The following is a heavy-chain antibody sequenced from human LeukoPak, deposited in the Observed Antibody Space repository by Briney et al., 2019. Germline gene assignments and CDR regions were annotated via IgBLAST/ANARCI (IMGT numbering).Heavy chain of an antibody. D-gene: IGHD1-1*01. CDR2: ISSSSSYI. J-gene: IGHJ3*02. CDR3: ARGNGPGAFDI. V-gene: IGHV3-21*01. CDR1: GFTFSGYS. Sequence: GGSLRLSCTASGFTFSGYSMNWVRQAPGKGLEWVSSISSSSSYIYYADSVKGRFTISRDNAKNSLYLQMNSLRAEDTAVYCCARGNGPGAFDIWGQGTMVTVSS.